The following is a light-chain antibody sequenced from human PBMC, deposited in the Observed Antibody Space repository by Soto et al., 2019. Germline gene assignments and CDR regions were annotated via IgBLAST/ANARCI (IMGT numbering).Light chain of an antibody. V-gene: IGKV1-5*03. J-gene: IGKJ3*01. CDR3: QQYSMNLFT. CDR1: QIISSY. Sequence: DIQMTQSPSTLSASVGDRVTITCRASQIISSYLACYQQKPGKAPKLLIYKASSLDSGVPSRFSYSGSGTEFTLNISSLQPDDSGTYYCQQYSMNLFTFGPGTKVEIK. CDR2: KAS.